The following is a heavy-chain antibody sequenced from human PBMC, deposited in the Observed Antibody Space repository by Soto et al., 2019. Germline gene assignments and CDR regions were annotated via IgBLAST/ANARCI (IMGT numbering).Heavy chain of an antibody. CDR1: GFTFSSYA. J-gene: IGHJ4*02. D-gene: IGHD3-22*01. Sequence: EVQLLESGGGLVQPGGSLRLSCAASGFTFSSYAMSWVRQAPGKGREWVSAISGSGGSTYYADSVKGRFTISRDNSKNTLYLQMNSLRAEDTAVYYCAKFVPPTYYYDSSGYYGYWGQGTLVTVSS. CDR2: ISGSGGST. CDR3: AKFVPPTYYYDSSGYYGY. V-gene: IGHV3-23*01.